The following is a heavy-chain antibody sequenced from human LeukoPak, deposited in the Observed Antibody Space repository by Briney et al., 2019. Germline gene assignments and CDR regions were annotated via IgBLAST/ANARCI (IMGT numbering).Heavy chain of an antibody. CDR3: ARTPTYYDILTDYPYYFDY. CDR2: ISNSGSIM. Sequence: GGSLTLSCVASGFTFSSFQMNWVRQAPGKGLEWVSYISNSGSIMFYTDSVKGLFTISRDNAKNSLYLHINSLRAEDTAVYYCARTPTYYDILTDYPYYFDYWGQGTLVTVSS. D-gene: IGHD3-9*01. J-gene: IGHJ4*02. CDR1: GFTFSSFQ. V-gene: IGHV3-48*03.